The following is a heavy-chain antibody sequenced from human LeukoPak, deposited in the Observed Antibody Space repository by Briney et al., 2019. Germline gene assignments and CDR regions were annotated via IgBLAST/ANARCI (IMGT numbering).Heavy chain of an antibody. CDR1: GGSFSGYY. V-gene: IGHV4-34*01. CDR2: INHSGST. J-gene: IGHJ5*02. Sequence: SETLSLTCAVYGGSFSGYYWSWIRQPPGKGLEWIGEINHSGSTNYHPSLKSRVTISVDTSKNQFSLKLSSVTAADTAVYYCARRLVVPAARGYNWFDPWGQGTLVTVSS. CDR3: ARRLVVPAARGYNWFDP. D-gene: IGHD2-2*01.